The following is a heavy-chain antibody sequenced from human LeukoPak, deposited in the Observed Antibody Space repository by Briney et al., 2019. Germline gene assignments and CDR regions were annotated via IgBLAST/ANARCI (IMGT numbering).Heavy chain of an antibody. D-gene: IGHD2-15*01. J-gene: IGHJ6*02. Sequence: GASVKVSCKASGGTFSSSAISWVRQAPGQGLEWMGRIIPLFGIANYAQKFRGRVTITADKSTSTAYMELSSLRSEDTAVYYCARDPATTPNYYYYYYGMDVWGQGTTVTVSS. V-gene: IGHV1-69*04. CDR3: ARDPATTPNYYYYYYGMDV. CDR2: IIPLFGIA. CDR1: GGTFSSSA.